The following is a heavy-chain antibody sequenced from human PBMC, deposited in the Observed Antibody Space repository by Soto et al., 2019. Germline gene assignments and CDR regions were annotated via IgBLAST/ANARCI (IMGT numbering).Heavy chain of an antibody. CDR3: ARDRIFGVVSLFDP. Sequence: ASVRVSCKAAGCTFTRYAIHWLRQAPGQRLEWMGWINAGNGNTKYSQKFQGRVTITRDTSASTAYMELSSLRSEDTAVYYCARDRIFGVVSLFDPWGQGTLVTGSS. D-gene: IGHD3-3*01. J-gene: IGHJ5*02. CDR1: GCTFTRYA. V-gene: IGHV1-3*01. CDR2: INAGNGNT.